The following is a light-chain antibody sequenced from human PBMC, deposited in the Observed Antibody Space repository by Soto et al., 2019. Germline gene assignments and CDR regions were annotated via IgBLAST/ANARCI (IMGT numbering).Light chain of an antibody. CDR1: QSISSY. Sequence: DIQMTQSPSSLSASVGDRVTITCRASQSISSYLNWYQQKPGKAPKLLIYAASSLQSGVPSRFSGSGSGTDFTLTISSLQSEDFATYYCQQFNNYPSITFGQGTRLEIK. J-gene: IGKJ5*01. V-gene: IGKV1-39*01. CDR3: QQFNNYPSIT. CDR2: AAS.